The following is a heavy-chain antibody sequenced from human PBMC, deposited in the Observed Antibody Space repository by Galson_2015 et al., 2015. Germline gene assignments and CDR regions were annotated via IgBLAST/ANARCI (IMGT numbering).Heavy chain of an antibody. V-gene: IGHV3-23*01. J-gene: IGHJ4*02. CDR3: AKLGGIAAAGKTSGGLDY. CDR2: IRGSGGST. Sequence: SLRLSCAASGFTFSRYAMSWVRQAPGKGLEWVSGIRGSGGSTYYADSVKGRVTVSRDNSTNTLNLHMNSLRAEDTAVYYCAKLGGIAAAGKTSGGLDYWGQGTLVTVSS. D-gene: IGHD6-13*01. CDR1: GFTFSRYA.